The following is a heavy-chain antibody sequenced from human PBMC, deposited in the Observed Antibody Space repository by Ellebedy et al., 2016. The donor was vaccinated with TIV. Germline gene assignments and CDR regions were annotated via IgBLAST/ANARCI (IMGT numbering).Heavy chain of an antibody. J-gene: IGHJ4*02. CDR1: GYTFTSYA. D-gene: IGHD3-10*01. CDR2: INAGNGNT. CDR3: ARDAASGSGSYYY. V-gene: IGHV1-3*01. Sequence: APVKVSCKASGYTFTSYAMHWVRQAPGQRLEWMGWINAGNGNTKYSQKLQGRVTMTTDTSTSTAYMELRSLRSDDTAVYYCARDAASGSGSYYYWGQGTLVTVSS.